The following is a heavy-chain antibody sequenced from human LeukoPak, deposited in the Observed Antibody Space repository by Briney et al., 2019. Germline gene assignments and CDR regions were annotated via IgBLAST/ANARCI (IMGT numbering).Heavy chain of an antibody. D-gene: IGHD2-15*01. Sequence: SETLSLTCAVYGGSFSGYYWSWIRQPPGKGLEWIGEINHSGGTNYNPSLKSRVTISVDTSKNQFSLKLSSVTAADTAVYYCARRSFYCSGGSCLAPFDYWGQGTLVTVSS. CDR3: ARRSFYCSGGSCLAPFDY. CDR1: GGSFSGYY. J-gene: IGHJ4*02. CDR2: INHSGGT. V-gene: IGHV4-34*01.